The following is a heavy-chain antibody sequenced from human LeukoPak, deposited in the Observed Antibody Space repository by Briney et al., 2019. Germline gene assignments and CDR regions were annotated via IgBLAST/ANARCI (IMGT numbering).Heavy chain of an antibody. J-gene: IGHJ4*02. CDR1: GGSISSSSYY. Sequence: PSETLSLTCTVSGGSISSSSYYWGWIRQPPGKGLEWIGSIYYSGSTYYNPSLKSRVTISVDTSKNQLSLKLSSVTAADTAVYYCARGAGPEYYFDYWGQGTLVTVSS. CDR2: IYYSGST. V-gene: IGHV4-39*07. CDR3: ARGAGPEYYFDY.